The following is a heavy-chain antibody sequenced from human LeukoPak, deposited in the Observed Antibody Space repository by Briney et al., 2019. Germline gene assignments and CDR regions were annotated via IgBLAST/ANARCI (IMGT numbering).Heavy chain of an antibody. Sequence: GGSLKLSCAASGFTFSSYSMNWVRQAPGKGLEWVSSISSSSYIYYADSVKGRFTISRDNAKNSLYLQMNSLRAEDTAVYYCASDGDGWAGYYGMDVWGQGTTVTVSS. CDR2: ISSSSYI. D-gene: IGHD4-17*01. V-gene: IGHV3-21*01. CDR3: ASDGDGWAGYYGMDV. CDR1: GFTFSSYS. J-gene: IGHJ6*02.